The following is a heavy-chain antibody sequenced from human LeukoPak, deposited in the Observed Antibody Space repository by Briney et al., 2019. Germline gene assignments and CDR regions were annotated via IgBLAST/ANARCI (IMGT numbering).Heavy chain of an antibody. Sequence: GGSLRLSCAASGFTFSSYAMSWVRQAPGKGLEWVSAISGSGGSTYYADSVKGRFTISRDDSKNTLYLQMNSLRAEDTAVYYCAKDGSYYGFYNFDYWGQGTLVTVSS. CDR1: GFTFSSYA. J-gene: IGHJ4*02. D-gene: IGHD1-26*01. CDR3: AKDGSYYGFYNFDY. V-gene: IGHV3-23*01. CDR2: ISGSGGST.